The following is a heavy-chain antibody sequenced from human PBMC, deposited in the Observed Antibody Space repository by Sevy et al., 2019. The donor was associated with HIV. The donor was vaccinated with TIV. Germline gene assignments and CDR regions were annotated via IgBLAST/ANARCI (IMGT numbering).Heavy chain of an antibody. CDR2: IYYSGST. J-gene: IGHJ4*02. Sequence: SETLSLTCTVSGGSISSYYWSSIRQPPGKGLEWIGYIYYSGSTNYNPSLKSRVTISVDTSKNQFSLKLSSVTAADTAVYYCAREMGERGSYGGREYYFDYWGQGTLVTVSS. CDR1: GGSISSYY. V-gene: IGHV4-59*01. CDR3: AREMGERGSYGGREYYFDY. D-gene: IGHD1-26*01.